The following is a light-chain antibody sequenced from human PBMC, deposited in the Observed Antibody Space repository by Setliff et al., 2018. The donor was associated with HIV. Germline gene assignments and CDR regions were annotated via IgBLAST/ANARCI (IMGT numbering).Light chain of an antibody. V-gene: IGLV7-46*01. J-gene: IGLJ3*02. Sequence: QAVVTQEPSLTVSPGGTVTLTCGSSTGAVTSGLYPYWFQQKPGQAPRTLIYDTSNKHSWTPARFSGSLLGGKAALTLSGAQPEDEAAYYCFLSYSGARRVFGGGTQLTVL. CDR2: DTS. CDR3: FLSYSGARRV. CDR1: TGAVTSGLY.